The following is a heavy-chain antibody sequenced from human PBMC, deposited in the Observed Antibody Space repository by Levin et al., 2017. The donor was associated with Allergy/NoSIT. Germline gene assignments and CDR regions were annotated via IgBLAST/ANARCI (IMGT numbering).Heavy chain of an antibody. J-gene: IGHJ6*02. CDR2: INHSGST. D-gene: IGHD2-2*01. Sequence: SQTLSLTCAVYGGSFRGSYWSWIRQPPGKGLEWIGEINHSGSTNYNPSLKSRVTISVDTSKNQFSLKLSSVTAADTAVYYCARRSTSYYYYYGMDVWGQGTTVTVSS. CDR1: GGSFRGSY. V-gene: IGHV4-34*01. CDR3: ARRSTSYYYYYGMDV.